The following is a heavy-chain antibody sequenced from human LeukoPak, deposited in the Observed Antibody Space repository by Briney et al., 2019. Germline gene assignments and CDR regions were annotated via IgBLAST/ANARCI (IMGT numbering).Heavy chain of an antibody. V-gene: IGHV1-18*01. CDR1: GYTFTSYG. CDR2: ISAYNGNT. CDR3: ARDRTKTGTRKYYFDY. D-gene: IGHD1-1*01. Sequence: GASVKVSCKASGYTFTSYGISWVRQAPGQGLEWMGWISAYNGNTNYAQKLQGRVTMTTDTSTSTAYMELRGLRSDDTAVYHCARDRTKTGTRKYYFDYWGQGTLVTVSS. J-gene: IGHJ4*02.